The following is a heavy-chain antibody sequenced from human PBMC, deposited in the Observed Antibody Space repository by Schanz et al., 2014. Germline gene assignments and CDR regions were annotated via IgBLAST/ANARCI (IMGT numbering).Heavy chain of an antibody. D-gene: IGHD3-16*01. V-gene: IGHV3-23*01. J-gene: IGHJ3*02. CDR1: GVTFSSYA. CDR2: ISGSGAST. Sequence: EVQLLESGGGFVQPGGSLRLSCVASGVTFSSYAMSWVRQASGKGLEWVSAISGSGASTYYADSVKGRFTISRDNSKNSLYLQMNSLRVEDTALYYCTKSLGGASDIWGQGTMVTVSS. CDR3: TKSLGGASDI.